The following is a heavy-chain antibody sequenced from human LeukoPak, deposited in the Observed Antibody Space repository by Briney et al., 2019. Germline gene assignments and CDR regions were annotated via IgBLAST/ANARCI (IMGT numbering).Heavy chain of an antibody. V-gene: IGHV3-7*01. J-gene: IGHJ5*02. CDR3: ASFGVAVA. Sequence: GGSLRLSCSAPGFTVSNYWMKWFRQAPGKGLEWVANIKEDGSEKYYGGSVKGRFTISRDNAKNSLYLQMNNLGAEDSAVYYCASFGVAVAWGQGTLVTVSS. CDR1: GFTVSNYW. D-gene: IGHD2-21*01. CDR2: IKEDGSEK.